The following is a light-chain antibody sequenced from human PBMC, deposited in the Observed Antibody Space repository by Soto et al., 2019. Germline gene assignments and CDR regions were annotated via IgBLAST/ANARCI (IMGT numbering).Light chain of an antibody. CDR1: QSISNNY. CDR3: QQYGNLFPP. V-gene: IGKV3-20*01. J-gene: IGKJ1*01. Sequence: EIVLTQSPGTLSLSPGERATLSCRASQSISNNYLAWYQQKPGQAPRLLIYGASNRDTGIPDRFSGSGSGTDFTLTISIFEHEDFAVSYCQQYGNLFPPFGQGTNVESK. CDR2: GAS.